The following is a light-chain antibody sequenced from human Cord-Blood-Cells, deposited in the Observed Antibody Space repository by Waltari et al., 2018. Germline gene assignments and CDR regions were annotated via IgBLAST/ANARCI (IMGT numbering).Light chain of an antibody. CDR1: RGINVDTYR. CDR2: YKSDSDK. J-gene: IGLJ2*01. V-gene: IGLV5-45*02. Sequence: QAVLTQPSSLSPSPRASASLTCTLRRGINVDTYRIYWYQTKPGSPPQYLLRYKSDSDKQQGSGVPSRFSGSKDASANAGILLISGLQSEDEADYYCMIWHSSAWVFGGGTKLTVL. CDR3: MIWHSSAWV.